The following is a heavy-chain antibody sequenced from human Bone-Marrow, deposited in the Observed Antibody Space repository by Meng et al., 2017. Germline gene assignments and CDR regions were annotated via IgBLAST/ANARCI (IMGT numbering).Heavy chain of an antibody. D-gene: IGHD3-10*01. Sequence: QVQPHAGGTGRWQPPETRSLACAVYGGSFRGYYLSWIRQPPRKGLEWIGEINHSGSTNYNPSLKSRVTISVDTSKNQFSLKLSSVTAADTAVYYCARGGVRGGIDYWGQGTLVTVSS. CDR1: GGSFRGYY. CDR2: INHSGST. V-gene: IGHV4-34*01. CDR3: ARGGVRGGIDY. J-gene: IGHJ4*02.